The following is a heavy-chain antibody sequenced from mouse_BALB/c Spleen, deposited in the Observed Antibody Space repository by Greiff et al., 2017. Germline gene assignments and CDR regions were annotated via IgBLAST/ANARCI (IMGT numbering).Heavy chain of an antibody. Sequence: VHLVESGPSLVQPSQSLSITCTVSGFSLTSYGVHWVRQSPGKGLEWLGVIWRGGSTDYNAAFMSILSIAKDNSKSQVFFKRNSLQADDTAIYYSAETYGNYGAMDYWGQGTSVTVSA. CDR3: AETYGNYGAMDY. CDR2: IWRGGST. D-gene: IGHD2-10*02. J-gene: IGHJ4*01. CDR1: GFSLTSYG. V-gene: IGHV2-5-1*01.